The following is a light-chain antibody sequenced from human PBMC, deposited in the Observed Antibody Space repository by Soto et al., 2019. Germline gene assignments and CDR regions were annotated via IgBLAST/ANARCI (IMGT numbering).Light chain of an antibody. CDR1: QSVPFNY. V-gene: IGKV3-20*01. J-gene: IGKJ5*01. CDR3: QQYGSSPIT. CDR2: RGS. Sequence: IVLSQSPGTLSLSPGERATLSCRVSQSVPFNYLAWYQQKPRQTPKVXIYRGSNRATDIPDRFSGSGSGADFTLTISRLGPADFAVYYCQQYGSSPITFGQGTRLEIK.